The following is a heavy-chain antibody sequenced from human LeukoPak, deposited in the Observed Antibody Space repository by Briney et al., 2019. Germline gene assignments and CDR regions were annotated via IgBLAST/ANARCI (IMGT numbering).Heavy chain of an antibody. CDR2: FDPEDGET. CDR3: ATSGDRLSPYSSSWYYFDY. J-gene: IGHJ4*02. V-gene: IGHV1-24*01. Sequence: ASVKVSCKVSGYTLTELSMHWVRQAPGKGLEWMGGFDPEDGETIYAQEFQGRVTMTEDTSTDTAYMELSSLRSEDTAVYYCATSGDRLSPYSSSWYYFDYWGQGTLVTVSS. D-gene: IGHD6-13*01. CDR1: GYTLTELS.